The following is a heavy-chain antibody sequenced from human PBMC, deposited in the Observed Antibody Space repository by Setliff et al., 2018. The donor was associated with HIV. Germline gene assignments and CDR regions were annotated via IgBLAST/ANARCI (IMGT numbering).Heavy chain of an antibody. Sequence: SVKVSCKASGGRFRTYAISWVRQAPGQGLEWMGGIIPMLGTANYARDFQGKVTITADKSTSTAYMEPTSLKFEDTAVYYCAKGWLPTDYSLFYMDVWGKGTTVTVSS. V-gene: IGHV1-69*10. J-gene: IGHJ6*03. D-gene: IGHD5-12*01. CDR1: GGRFRTYA. CDR3: AKGWLPTDYSLFYMDV. CDR2: IIPMLGTA.